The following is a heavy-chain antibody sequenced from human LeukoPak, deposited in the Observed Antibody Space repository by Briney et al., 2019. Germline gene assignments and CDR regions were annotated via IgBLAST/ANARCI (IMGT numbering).Heavy chain of an antibody. J-gene: IGHJ4*02. CDR3: ARASGPFDY. D-gene: IGHD3-10*01. V-gene: IGHV3-33*01. CDR2: IWNDGSDK. CDR1: GFTFSVYG. Sequence: GGSLRLSCAASGFTFSVYGMHWVRQAPGKGLEWVGVIWNDGSDKYYADSVKGRFTISRDNSKNTLYLQMNSLRAEDTAVYSCARASGPFDYWGQGTLVTVSS.